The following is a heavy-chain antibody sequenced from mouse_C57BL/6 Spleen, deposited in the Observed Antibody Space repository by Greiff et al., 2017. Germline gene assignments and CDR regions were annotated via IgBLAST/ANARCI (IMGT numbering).Heavy chain of an antibody. Sequence: VQLQQSGAELVKPGASVKISCKASGYAFSSYWMNWVKQRPGKGLEWIGQIYPGDGDTNYNGKFKGKATLTADKSSSTAYMQLSSLTSEDSAVYFCARSAQVGPWFDYWGQGTLVTVSA. CDR1: GYAFSSYW. CDR2: IYPGDGDT. V-gene: IGHV1-80*01. CDR3: ARSAQVGPWFDY. D-gene: IGHD3-2*02. J-gene: IGHJ3*01.